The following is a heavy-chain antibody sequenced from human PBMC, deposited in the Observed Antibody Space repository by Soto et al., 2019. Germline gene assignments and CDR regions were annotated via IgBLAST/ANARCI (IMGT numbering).Heavy chain of an antibody. CDR3: AKDGGADGYFGNWLNP. CDR1: GGTCSNYA. Sequence: QVHLVQSGAEVKKPGSSVNVSCKASGGTCSNYAITWVRQVPGQGLEWVGRIIPIFGTTNVAQKFQGRVTITADESTTTAYMELSGLRSDDTAVYYCAKDGGADGYFGNWLNPWGQGTLVTVSS. CDR2: IIPIFGTT. J-gene: IGHJ5*02. D-gene: IGHD5-12*01. V-gene: IGHV1-69*15.